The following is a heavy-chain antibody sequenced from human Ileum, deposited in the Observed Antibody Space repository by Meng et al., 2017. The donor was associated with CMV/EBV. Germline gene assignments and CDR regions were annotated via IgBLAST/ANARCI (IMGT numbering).Heavy chain of an antibody. V-gene: IGHV3-30-3*01. CDR2: VVNDGNKK. J-gene: IGHJ4*02. CDR3: ARDFDY. CDR1: VFTFSNYE. Sequence: QVPLVESGGGVVQRGRSLRRSCAASVFTFSNYEMHWVRQAPGKGLEWVTLVVNDGNKKYYADSVKGRFTISRDNSAKMVYLEMNNLRPEDTAIYYCARDFDYWGQGTLVTVSS.